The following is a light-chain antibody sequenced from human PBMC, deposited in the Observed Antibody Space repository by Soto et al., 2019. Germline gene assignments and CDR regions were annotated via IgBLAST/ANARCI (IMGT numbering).Light chain of an antibody. J-gene: IGLJ2*01. CDR3: SSNAGSNNLV. CDR1: GSDVGGYNY. Sequence: QSALTQPASVSGSPGQSITISCTGTGSDVGGYNYVSWYQQHPGKAPKLVIYEVSRRPSGVPDRFSGSKSGNTASLTVSGLQAEDEADYYCSSNAGSNNLVFGGGTKLTVL. V-gene: IGLV2-8*01. CDR2: EVS.